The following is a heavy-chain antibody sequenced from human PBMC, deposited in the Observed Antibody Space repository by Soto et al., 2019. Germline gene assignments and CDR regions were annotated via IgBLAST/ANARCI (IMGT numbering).Heavy chain of an antibody. V-gene: IGHV3-30-3*01. CDR1: GFTFTSHS. CDR2: ISYDGSIK. D-gene: IGHD3-10*01. J-gene: IGHJ4*02. Sequence: QVQLVESGGGVVQPGMSLRLSCAASGFTFTSHSIQWVRQAPGKGLEWVAVISYDGSIKYYADSVKGRFTISRDNSKNTAYLQMNSLRAEDTAVFYCAREWSTSGDLDYWGQRTLVIVSS. CDR3: AREWSTSGDLDY.